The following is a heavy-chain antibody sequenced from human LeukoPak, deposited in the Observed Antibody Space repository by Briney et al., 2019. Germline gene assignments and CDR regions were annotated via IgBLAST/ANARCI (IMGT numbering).Heavy chain of an antibody. CDR2: ISYDGSNK. CDR3: AKAKARYNWNDIFDY. CDR1: GFTFSSYG. Sequence: GGSLRLSCAASGFTFSSYGMHWVRQAPGKGLEWVAVISYDGSNKYYADSVKGRFTISRDNSKSTLYLQMNSLRAEDTAVYYCAKAKARYNWNDIFDYWGQGTLVTVSS. V-gene: IGHV3-30*18. D-gene: IGHD1-1*01. J-gene: IGHJ4*02.